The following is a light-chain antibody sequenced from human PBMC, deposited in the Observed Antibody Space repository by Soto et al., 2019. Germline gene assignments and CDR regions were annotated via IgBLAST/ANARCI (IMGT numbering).Light chain of an antibody. CDR3: QQYDRLPST. CDR2: EVS. V-gene: IGKV1-33*01. CDR1: EEVGRY. J-gene: IGKJ2*01. Sequence: IQMTQSPSSLSASVGDTVTFTCQASEEVGRYLNWYQHKPGKAPNLLISEVSNLETGVPSRFSGSGSGTHFTVTISSLRPEDIATYYCQQYDRLPSTFGQGTKLEI.